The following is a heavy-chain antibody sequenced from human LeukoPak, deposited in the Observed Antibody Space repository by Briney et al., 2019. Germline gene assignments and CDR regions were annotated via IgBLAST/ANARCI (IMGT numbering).Heavy chain of an antibody. CDR3: ARAALRGYGDYSLDY. J-gene: IGHJ4*02. CDR1: GFTFSSYA. V-gene: IGHV3-48*04. D-gene: IGHD4-17*01. Sequence: PGGSLRLSCAASGFTFSSYAMSWVRQAPGKGLEWVSYISSSGSTIYYADSVKGRFAISRDNAKNSLYLQMNSLRAEDTAVYYCARAALRGYGDYSLDYWGQGTLVTVSS. CDR2: ISSSGSTI.